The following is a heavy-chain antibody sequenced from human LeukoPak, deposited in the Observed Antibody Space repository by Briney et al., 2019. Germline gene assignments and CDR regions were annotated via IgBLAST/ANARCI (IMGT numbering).Heavy chain of an antibody. CDR3: ASPWPNCSSTSCYIVY. D-gene: IGHD2-2*02. V-gene: IGHV1-46*01. J-gene: IGHJ4*02. CDR1: GYTFTSYY. CDR2: INPSGGST. Sequence: ASVKVSCKASGYTFTSYYMHWVRQAHGQGLEWMGIINPSGGSTSYAQKFQGRVTMTRDTSTSTVYMELSSLRSEDTAVYYCASPWPNCSSTSCYIVYWGQGTLVTVSS.